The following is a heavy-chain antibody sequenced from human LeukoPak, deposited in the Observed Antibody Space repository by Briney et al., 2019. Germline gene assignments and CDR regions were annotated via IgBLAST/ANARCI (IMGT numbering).Heavy chain of an antibody. CDR3: VRRLSYYFGVDV. CDR1: GGSISSSSYY. V-gene: IGHV4-39*01. Sequence: SETLSLTCTVSGGSISSSSYYWGWIRQPPGKGLEWIGSIYYSGSTYYNPSLKSRVTISVDTSKNQFSLKLRSVTAADTAAYHCVRRLSYYFGVDVWGQGATVIVSS. CDR2: IYYSGST. J-gene: IGHJ6*02.